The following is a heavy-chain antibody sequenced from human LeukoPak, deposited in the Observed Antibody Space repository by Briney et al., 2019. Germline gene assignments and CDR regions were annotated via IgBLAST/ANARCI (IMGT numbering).Heavy chain of an antibody. CDR1: GFTFSSYS. CDR3: ARFGWDYYYMDV. Sequence: GGSLRLSCAASGFTFSSYSMNWVRQAPGKGLEWVSSTSSSSSYIYYADSVKGRFTISRDNAKNSLYLQMNSLRAEDTAVYYCARFGWDYYYMDVWGKGTTVTVSS. CDR2: TSSSSSYI. D-gene: IGHD3-10*01. J-gene: IGHJ6*03. V-gene: IGHV3-21*01.